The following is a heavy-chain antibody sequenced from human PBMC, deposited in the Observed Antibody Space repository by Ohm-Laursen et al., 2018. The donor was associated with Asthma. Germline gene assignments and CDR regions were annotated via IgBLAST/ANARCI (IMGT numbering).Heavy chain of an antibody. CDR3: ARRDFSGGDPSAAFDI. CDR1: GFTFRSYA. CDR2: ISYDGSNK. V-gene: IGHV3-30*04. Sequence: SLRLSCAASGFTFRSYAMHWVRQAPGKGLEWVAVISYDGSNKYYADSVKGRFTISRDNSKNTLYLQMNSLRAEDTAVYYCARRDFSGGDPSAAFDIWGQGTMVTVSS. D-gene: IGHD2-21*02. J-gene: IGHJ3*02.